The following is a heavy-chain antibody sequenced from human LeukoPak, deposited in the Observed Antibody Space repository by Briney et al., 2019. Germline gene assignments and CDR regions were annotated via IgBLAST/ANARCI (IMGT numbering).Heavy chain of an antibody. D-gene: IGHD3-22*01. CDR1: GGSISSGGYY. V-gene: IGHV4-31*03. CDR3: ASGDSNYAFPI. CDR2: IYYSGST. Sequence: SQTLSLTCTVSGGSISSGGYYWSWIRQHPGKGLEWIGYIYYSGSTYYNPSLKSRVTISVDTSKGQFSLKLSSVTAADTAIYFCASGDSNYAFPIWGQGTLVTVSS. J-gene: IGHJ3*02.